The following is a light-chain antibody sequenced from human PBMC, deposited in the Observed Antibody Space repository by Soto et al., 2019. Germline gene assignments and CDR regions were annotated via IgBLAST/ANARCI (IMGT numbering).Light chain of an antibody. CDR3: QQRSNWPPGTT. CDR1: QSVSKY. J-gene: IGKJ2*01. V-gene: IGKV3-11*01. CDR2: DAS. Sequence: EIVLTQSPATLSLSPGERVTLSCRASQSVSKYLAWYQQKPGQAPRLLIYDASNRATGIPARFSGSGSGTDFTLTISSLEPKDFAVYYCQQRSNWPPGTTFGQGTKLEIK.